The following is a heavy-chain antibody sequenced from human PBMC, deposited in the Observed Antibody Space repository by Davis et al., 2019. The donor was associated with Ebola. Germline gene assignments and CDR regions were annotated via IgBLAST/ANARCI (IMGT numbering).Heavy chain of an antibody. V-gene: IGHV4-34*01. D-gene: IGHD1-14*01. CDR2: INHSGST. CDR1: GGSFSGYY. J-gene: IGHJ3*02. Sequence: SQTLSLTCAVYGGSFSGYYWSWIRQPPGKGLEWIGEINHSGSTNYNPSLKSRVTISVDTSKNQFSLKLSSVTAADTAVYYCARPEAAFDIWGQGTMVTVSS. CDR3: ARPEAAFDI.